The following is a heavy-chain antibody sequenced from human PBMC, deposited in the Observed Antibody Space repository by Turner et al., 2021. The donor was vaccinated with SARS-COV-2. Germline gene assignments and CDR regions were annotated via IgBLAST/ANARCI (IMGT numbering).Heavy chain of an antibody. D-gene: IGHD3-3*01. CDR2: SSGSGGST. CDR3: ARDRVDYGMDV. J-gene: IGHJ6*02. Sequence: EVQLLESGGGLVQPGGSLRLSCAASGFTFSSYAMSWVRQAPGKGLEWGSASSGSGGSTYYADSVKGRFTISRDNSKNTLYMQMNSLRAEDTAVYYCARDRVDYGMDVWGQGTTVTVSS. CDR1: GFTFSSYA. V-gene: IGHV3-23*01.